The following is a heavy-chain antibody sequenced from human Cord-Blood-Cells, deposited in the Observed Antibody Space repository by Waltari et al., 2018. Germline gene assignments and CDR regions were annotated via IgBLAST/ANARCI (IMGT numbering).Heavy chain of an antibody. J-gene: IGHJ6*02. CDR1: GASFSGYY. Sequence: QVQLQQWGAGLLKPSETLSLPCAVYGASFSGYYWRWIRTPPGKGLEWIGEINHSGSPNYNPSLKSRVTISVDTSKNQFSLKLSSVTAADTAVYYCARGRRYYYYYGMDVWGQGTTVTVSS. CDR2: INHSGSP. CDR3: ARGRRYYYYYGMDV. V-gene: IGHV4-34*01.